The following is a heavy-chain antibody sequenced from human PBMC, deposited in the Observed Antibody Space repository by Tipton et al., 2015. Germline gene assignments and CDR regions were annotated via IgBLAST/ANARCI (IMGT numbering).Heavy chain of an antibody. D-gene: IGHD3-3*01. V-gene: IGHV4-59*01. CDR1: GGSISSYY. J-gene: IGHJ4*02. CDR3: AREGRRSLQWLSPLDY. CDR2: VYYSGST. Sequence: TLSLTCTISGGSISSYYWSWIRQPPGKGLEWIGYVYYSGSTNYNPSLKSRVTMSIDTSKNQFSLNLSSVTAADTAVYYCAREGRRSLQWLSPLDYWGQGTLVTVSS.